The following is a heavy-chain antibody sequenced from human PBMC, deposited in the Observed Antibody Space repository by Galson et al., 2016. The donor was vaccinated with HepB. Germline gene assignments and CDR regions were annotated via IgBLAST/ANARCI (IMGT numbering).Heavy chain of an antibody. D-gene: IGHD2-15*01. CDR2: IYYSGTT. CDR1: GGSVSDGSYY. V-gene: IGHV4-61*01. CDR3: ARRLADLKAWIVAAPLVFDI. J-gene: IGHJ3*02. Sequence: SETLSLTCNVSGGSVSDGSYYWSWIRQPPGKGLEWIGNIYYSGTTNYNPSLKSRVIISLDTSKNQFSLRLTSVTAADTAVYYCARRLADLKAWIVAAPLVFDIWGQGTLVTVSS.